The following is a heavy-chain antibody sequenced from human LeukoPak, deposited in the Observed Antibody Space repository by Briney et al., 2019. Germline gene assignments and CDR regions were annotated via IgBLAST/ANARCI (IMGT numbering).Heavy chain of an antibody. V-gene: IGHV3-33*01. D-gene: IGHD3-22*01. CDR3: ARAAFYYDSSGYYNFGY. CDR2: IWYDGSKQ. CDR1: GFTFSSYG. J-gene: IGHJ4*02. Sequence: ERSLRLSCTAYGFTFSSYGMHWVRQAPGKGLEWVAVIWYDGSKQYYADSVKGRFTISRDNSKRTLYLQMNGLRAEDTAVYYCARAAFYYDSSGYYNFGYWGQGTLVTVSS.